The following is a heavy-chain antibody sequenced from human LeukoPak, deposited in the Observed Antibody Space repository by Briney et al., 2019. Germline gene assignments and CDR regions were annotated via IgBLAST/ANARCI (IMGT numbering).Heavy chain of an antibody. CDR3: ARDIYGGKMATTKGGDY. Sequence: GSSVKVSCKASGGTFSSYAISWVRQAPGQGLEWMGRIIPILGIANYAQKFQGRVTITADKSTSTAYMELSSLRSKERAVYYCARDIYGGKMATTKGGDYWGQGTLVTVSS. D-gene: IGHD5-24*01. CDR1: GGTFSSYA. J-gene: IGHJ4*02. CDR2: IIPILGIA. V-gene: IGHV1-69*04.